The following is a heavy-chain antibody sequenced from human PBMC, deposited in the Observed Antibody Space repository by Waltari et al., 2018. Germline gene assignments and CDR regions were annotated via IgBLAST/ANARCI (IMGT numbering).Heavy chain of an antibody. J-gene: IGHJ2*01. CDR3: ARDVAGYYYFDL. V-gene: IGHV3-53*01. CDR2: INSGGDT. Sequence: EVQLVEAGGGLIQPGGSLRCSWAASGCTVSYQYMRWVPPGPGKGLEWVSVINSGGDTHYADSVKGRFTISRDNSKNTIYLQLNTLRAEDTALYYCARDVAGYYYFDLWGRGTLVTV. CDR1: GCTVSYQY.